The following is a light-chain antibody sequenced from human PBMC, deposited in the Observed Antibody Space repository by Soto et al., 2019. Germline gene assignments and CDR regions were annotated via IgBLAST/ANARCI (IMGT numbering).Light chain of an antibody. J-gene: IGKJ2*03. CDR3: QHAYVAPYS. Sequence: DIHMTQSPSSVTTSLGDTPPITCLPSQDINVYLNWYQQKPGEVPKLLIYSGSTLHSGVPSRFTGSGSETDFTLTIRSLQPEDFATYYCQHAYVAPYSFGQGTKVDIK. CDR2: SGS. V-gene: IGKV1-39*01. CDR1: QDINVY.